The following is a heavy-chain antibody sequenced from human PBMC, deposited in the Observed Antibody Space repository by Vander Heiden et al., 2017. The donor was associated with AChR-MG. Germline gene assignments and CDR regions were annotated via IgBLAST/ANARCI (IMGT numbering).Heavy chain of an antibody. V-gene: IGHV3-21*01. CDR3: ARDSYYYDSSGPQA. CDR2: ISSSSTYI. Sequence: EVQLVESGGGLVKPGGSLRLSCAASAFRFSTYSMNWVRQAPGKGLEWVSSISSSSTYIYYADSVKGRFTISRDNAKNVLYLQMNSLRADDTAVYYCARDSYYYDSSGPQAWGQGALVTVSS. J-gene: IGHJ5*02. D-gene: IGHD3-22*01. CDR1: AFRFSTYS.